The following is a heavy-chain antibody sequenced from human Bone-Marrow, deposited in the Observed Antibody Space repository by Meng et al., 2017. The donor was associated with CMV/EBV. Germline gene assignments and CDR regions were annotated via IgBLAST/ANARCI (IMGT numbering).Heavy chain of an antibody. V-gene: IGHV3-48*03. CDR1: GFTFSSYE. CDR3: ARDFNWNYGYGMDV. CDR2: ISSSGSTI. Sequence: GGSLRLSCAASGFTFSSYEMNWVRQAPGKGLEWVSYISSSGSTIYHADSVKGRFTISRDNAKNSLYLQMNSLRAEDTAVYYCARDFNWNYGYGMDVWGQGTTVTVSS. J-gene: IGHJ6*02. D-gene: IGHD1-7*01.